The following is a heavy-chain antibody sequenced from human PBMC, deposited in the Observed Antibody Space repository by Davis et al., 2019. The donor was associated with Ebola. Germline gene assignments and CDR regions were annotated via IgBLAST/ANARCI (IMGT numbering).Heavy chain of an antibody. CDR2: YYYTGST. V-gene: IGHV4-30-2*03. CDR1: GGFVSSGGYS. D-gene: IGHD5-18*01. J-gene: IGHJ4*02. CDR3: ARRRYSRPFDY. Sequence: SETLSLTCAVSGGFVSSGGYSWNWIRQPPGKGLEWIGYYYYTGSTYYNPSLKSRVTISVDTSKNQFSLKLSSVTAADTAVYYCARRRYSRPFDYWGQGTLVTVSS.